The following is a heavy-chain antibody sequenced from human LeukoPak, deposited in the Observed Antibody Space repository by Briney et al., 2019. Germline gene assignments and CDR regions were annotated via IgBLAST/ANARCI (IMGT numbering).Heavy chain of an antibody. V-gene: IGHV3-7*01. Sequence: GGSLRLSCAASGFTFSSYWMSWVRQAPGKGLEWVANIKQDGSEKYYVDSVKGRFTISRENAKNSLYLQMNSLRAEDTAVYYCASNYGSGTLGAFDIWGQGTMVTVSS. CDR3: ASNYGSGTLGAFDI. CDR1: GFTFSSYW. CDR2: IKQDGSEK. D-gene: IGHD3-10*01. J-gene: IGHJ3*02.